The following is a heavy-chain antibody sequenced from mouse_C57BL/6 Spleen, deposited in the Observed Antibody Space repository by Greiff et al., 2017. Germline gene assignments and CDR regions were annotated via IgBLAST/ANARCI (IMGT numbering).Heavy chain of an antibody. CDR1: GYTFTSYW. Sequence: QVQLQQPGAELVKPGASVKMSCKASGYTFTSYWITWVKQRPGQGLEWIGDIYPGSGSTNYNEKFKSKATLTVDKSSSTAYMQLSSLTSEDSAVYYCARFDYGFDYWGQGTTLTVSS. D-gene: IGHD2-4*01. CDR2: IYPGSGST. J-gene: IGHJ2*01. V-gene: IGHV1-55*01. CDR3: ARFDYGFDY.